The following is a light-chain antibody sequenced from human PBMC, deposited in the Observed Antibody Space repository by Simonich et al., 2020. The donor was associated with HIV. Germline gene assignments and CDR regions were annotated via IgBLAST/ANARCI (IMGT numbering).Light chain of an antibody. CDR1: SSDVGGYDY. J-gene: IGLJ2*01. CDR2: EVT. Sequence: QSALTQPPSASGSPGQSVTISCTGPSSDVGGYDYVSWYQQHPGNAPKLMIYEVTKRPSGVPDRFSGSKSGNPASLTVSGLQAEDEADYYCQSYDSSLSCVVFGGGTKLTVL. CDR3: QSYDSSLSCVV. V-gene: IGLV2-8*01.